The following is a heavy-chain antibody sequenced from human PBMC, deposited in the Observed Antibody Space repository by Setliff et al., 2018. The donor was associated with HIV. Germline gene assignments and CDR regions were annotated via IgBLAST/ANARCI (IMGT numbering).Heavy chain of an antibody. CDR2: IYTTGST. V-gene: IGHV4-61*09. CDR1: GGSISSGSYY. CDR3: ARYDYGDFDY. D-gene: IGHD4-17*01. Sequence: PSETLSLTCTVSGGSISSGSYYWTWIRQPAGKGLEWIGHIYTTGSTNYNPSLKSRVTISVDTSKNHFSLRLSSVTAADTAVYYCARYDYGDFDYWGQGTPVTSPQ. J-gene: IGHJ4*02.